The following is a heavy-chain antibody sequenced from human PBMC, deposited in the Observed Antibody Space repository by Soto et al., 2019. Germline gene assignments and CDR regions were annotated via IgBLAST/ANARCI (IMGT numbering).Heavy chain of an antibody. D-gene: IGHD1-26*01. V-gene: IGHV3-23*01. Sequence: GGSLRLSCEASGFTFSSYAMSWVRQTPGKGLEWVAEISAGGGSTYYPDSVKGRFTISRDNSKTMLYLQMNSLRADDTAVYYCAKDWGMVPLYFDYWGQGTMVTVSS. CDR2: ISAGGGST. CDR3: AKDWGMVPLYFDY. J-gene: IGHJ4*02. CDR1: GFTFSSYA.